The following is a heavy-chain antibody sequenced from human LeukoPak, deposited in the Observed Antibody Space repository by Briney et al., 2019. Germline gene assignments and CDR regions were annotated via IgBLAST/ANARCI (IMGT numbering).Heavy chain of an antibody. CDR2: IRYDGSNK. J-gene: IGHJ1*01. Sequence: GGSLRLSCAASGFTFSSYGMRWVRQAPGKGLEWVAFIRYDGSNKYYADSVKGRFTISRDNSKNTLYLQMNSLRAEDTAVYYCAKDYYDSSGYYFAEYFQHWGQGTLVTVSS. CDR3: AKDYYDSSGYYFAEYFQH. CDR1: GFTFSSYG. D-gene: IGHD3-22*01. V-gene: IGHV3-30*02.